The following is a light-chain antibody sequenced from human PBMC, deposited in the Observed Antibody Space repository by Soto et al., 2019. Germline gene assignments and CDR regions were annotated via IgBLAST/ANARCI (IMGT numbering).Light chain of an antibody. V-gene: IGKV1-9*01. CDR3: QQLNSYPLT. CDR1: QGISNY. Sequence: DIQLTQSPSFLSASVGDRVTITYRASQGISNYLAWYQRKPGKAPKLLIYTGSTLQSGVPSRFSGSGSGTEFSLTISSLQPEYFATYYCQQLNSYPLTFGGGTKVEIK. CDR2: TGS. J-gene: IGKJ4*01.